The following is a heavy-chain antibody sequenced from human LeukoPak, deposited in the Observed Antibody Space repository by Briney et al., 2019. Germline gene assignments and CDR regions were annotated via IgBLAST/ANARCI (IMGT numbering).Heavy chain of an antibody. CDR3: ARERVWRYCGGDSCGWFDP. D-gene: IGHD2-21*02. CDR1: GGSISSGSYY. Sequence: ASETLSLTRTVSGGSISSGSYYWSWIRQPAGKGLEWIGRIYTSGSTNYNPSLKSRVTISVDTSKNQFSLKLSSVTAADTAVYYCARERVWRYCGGDSCGWFDPWGQGTLVTVSS. J-gene: IGHJ5*02. V-gene: IGHV4-61*02. CDR2: IYTSGST.